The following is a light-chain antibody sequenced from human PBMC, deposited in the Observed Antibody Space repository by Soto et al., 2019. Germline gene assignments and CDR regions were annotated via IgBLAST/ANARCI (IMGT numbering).Light chain of an antibody. CDR2: GAS. V-gene: IGKV3-20*01. CDR1: QSVSSSY. Sequence: EIALTQSPGTLSLSPGERATLSCRASQSVSSSYLAWYQQKPGQAPRLLIYGASSRATGIPDRFSGSGSGTDFTLTISRLEPEDFAVYYCQQDGSAPSITFGQGTRLESK. J-gene: IGKJ5*01. CDR3: QQDGSAPSIT.